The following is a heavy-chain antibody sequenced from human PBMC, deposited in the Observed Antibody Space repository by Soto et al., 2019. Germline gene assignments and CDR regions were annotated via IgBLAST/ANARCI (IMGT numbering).Heavy chain of an antibody. CDR2: IRSKANSYAT. CDR3: TRLLEGEVSPPYYYGMDV. V-gene: IGHV3-73*01. CDR1: GFTFSGSA. J-gene: IGHJ6*02. Sequence: GGSLRLSCAASGFTFSGSAMHWVRQASGKGLEWVGRIRSKANSYATAYAASVKGRFTISRDDSKNTAYLQMNSLKTEDTAVYYCTRLLEGEVSPPYYYGMDVWGQGTTVTVSS. D-gene: IGHD3-3*01.